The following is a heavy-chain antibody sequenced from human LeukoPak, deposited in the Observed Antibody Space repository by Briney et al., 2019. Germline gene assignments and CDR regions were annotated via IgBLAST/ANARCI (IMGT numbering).Heavy chain of an antibody. J-gene: IGHJ5*02. CDR1: GGSISSSSYY. CDR3: ASKRGYYGDYGMNWFDP. Sequence: PSETLSLTCTVSGGSISSSSYYWGWTRQPPGKGLEWIGSIYYSGSTYYNPSLKSRVTISVDTSKNQFSLKLSSVTAADTAVYYCASKRGYYGDYGMNWFDPWGQGTLVTVSS. D-gene: IGHD4-17*01. CDR2: IYYSGST. V-gene: IGHV4-39*01.